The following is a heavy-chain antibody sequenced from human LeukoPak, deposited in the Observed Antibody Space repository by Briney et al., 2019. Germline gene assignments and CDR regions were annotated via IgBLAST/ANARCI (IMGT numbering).Heavy chain of an antibody. J-gene: IGHJ6*03. D-gene: IGHD6-13*01. CDR1: GGYISSYY. CDR3: ATKYSSSWKIGGYYMDV. Sequence: SETLALTCTVSGGYISSYYWSWIRQPPGKGLEWIGYIYTSGSTNYNPSLKSRVTISVDTSKNQFSLKLSSVTAADTAVYYCATKYSSSWKIGGYYMDVWGKGTTVTVSS. CDR2: IYTSGST. V-gene: IGHV4-4*09.